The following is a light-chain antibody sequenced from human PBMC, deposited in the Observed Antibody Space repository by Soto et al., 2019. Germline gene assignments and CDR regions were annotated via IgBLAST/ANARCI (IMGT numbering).Light chain of an antibody. J-gene: IGLJ2*01. CDR3: GTWDTSLSAVV. CDR1: NSNIGNNY. Sequence: QSVLTQPPSVSAAPGQKVTISCSGSNSNIGNNYVSWYQHLPGTAPKLLIYDNNERPSGIPDRFSGSNSGTSATLGITGLQTGDEADYYCGTWDTSLSAVVFGGGTKLTVL. V-gene: IGLV1-51*01. CDR2: DNN.